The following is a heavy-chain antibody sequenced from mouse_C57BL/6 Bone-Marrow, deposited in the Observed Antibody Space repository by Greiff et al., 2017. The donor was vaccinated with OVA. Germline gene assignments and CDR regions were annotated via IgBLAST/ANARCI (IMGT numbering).Heavy chain of an antibody. V-gene: IGHV5-9-1*02. CDR2: ISSGGDYI. CDR3: TREYYYGTLDY. J-gene: IGHJ2*01. D-gene: IGHD1-1*01. CDR1: GFTFSSYA. Sequence: EVNVVESGEGLVKPGGSLKLSCAASGFTFSSYAMSWVRQTPEKRLEWVAYISSGGDYIYYADTVKGRFTISRDNARNTLYLQMSSLKSEDTAMYYCTREYYYGTLDYWGQGTTLTVSS.